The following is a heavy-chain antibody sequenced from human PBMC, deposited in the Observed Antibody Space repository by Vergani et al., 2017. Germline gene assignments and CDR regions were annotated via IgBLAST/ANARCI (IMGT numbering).Heavy chain of an antibody. D-gene: IGHD3-16*01. Sequence: QVQLVQSGAEVKRPGASLKVSCKASGYTFTGYYLHWVRLAPGQGLEWMGWINPKNGLTKYAQRFQGRVSLTRDTSITTAFMELSSLRSDDTAMYYCTSFPTNTSEYYDSTGYYHRFFEKWGQGTLGTVSS. J-gene: IGHJ4*02. CDR2: INPKNGLT. V-gene: IGHV1-2*02. CDR1: GYTFTGYY. CDR3: TSFPTNTSEYYDSTGYYHRFFEK.